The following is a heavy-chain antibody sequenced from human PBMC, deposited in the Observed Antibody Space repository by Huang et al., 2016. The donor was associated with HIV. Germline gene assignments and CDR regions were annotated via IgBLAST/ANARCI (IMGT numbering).Heavy chain of an antibody. CDR3: ATVYRRFRNHDSGDYYFDY. V-gene: IGHV1-24*01. J-gene: IGHJ4*02. CDR1: GYTLTELS. CDR2: FEPDDGEE. D-gene: IGHD3-22*01. Sequence: QVQLVQSGAEEKKPGASVKVSCKVSGYTLTELSMHWVRQAPGKGLEWVGGFEPDDGEEIDRQQFPGRVTKTADTSTDTAYMELSSLRSEDTAVYYCATVYRRFRNHDSGDYYFDYWDQGTLVTVSS.